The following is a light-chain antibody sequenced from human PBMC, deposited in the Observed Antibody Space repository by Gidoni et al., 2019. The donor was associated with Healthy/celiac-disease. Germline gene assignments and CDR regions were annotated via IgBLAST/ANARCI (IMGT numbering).Light chain of an antibody. Sequence: EIVLTQSPGTLSLSPGERATLSCRASPSVSSSYLAWYQQKPGQAPRLLIYGASSRATGIPDRLSGSGSGTDFTITISRLEPEDFAVYYCQQYGSSPRTFGGGTKVEIK. CDR1: PSVSSSY. V-gene: IGKV3-20*01. J-gene: IGKJ4*01. CDR2: GAS. CDR3: QQYGSSPRT.